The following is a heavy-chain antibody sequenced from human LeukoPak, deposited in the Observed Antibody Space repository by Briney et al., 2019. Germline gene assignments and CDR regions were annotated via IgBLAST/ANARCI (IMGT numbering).Heavy chain of an antibody. CDR1: GFTFSSYW. Sequence: GGSLRLSCAASGFTFSSYWMHWVRQAPGKGLVWVSRINSDGSSTSYADSVRGRFSISRDNAKNTLYLQMNSLRAEDTAVYYCARRSAARDAFDIWGQGTMVTGSS. D-gene: IGHD6-6*01. CDR3: ARRSAARDAFDI. V-gene: IGHV3-74*01. J-gene: IGHJ3*02. CDR2: INSDGSST.